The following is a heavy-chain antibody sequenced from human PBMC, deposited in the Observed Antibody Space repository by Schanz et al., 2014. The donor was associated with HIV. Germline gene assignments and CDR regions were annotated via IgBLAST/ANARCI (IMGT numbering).Heavy chain of an antibody. CDR3: ARWDRDDFWSGAAI. CDR2: ISAYAGNT. CDR1: GYTLSSYY. V-gene: IGHV1-18*04. Sequence: QVQLVQSGAEVKKPGASVKLSCKASGYTLSSYYMQWVRQAPGQGLEWMGWISAYAGNTNYAQKFQGRVTMTTDTSRYTAYMELRSLRSDDTAVYYCARWDRDDFWSGAAIWGQGTLVTVSS. D-gene: IGHD3-3*01. J-gene: IGHJ4*02.